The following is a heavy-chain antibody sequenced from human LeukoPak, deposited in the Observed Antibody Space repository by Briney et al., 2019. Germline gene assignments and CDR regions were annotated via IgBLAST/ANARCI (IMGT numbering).Heavy chain of an antibody. CDR1: GFTFSSYA. V-gene: IGHV3-30-3*01. D-gene: IGHD3-22*01. CDR2: ISYDGSNK. J-gene: IGHJ4*02. CDR3: ARGGITMIVVVNDY. Sequence: PGGSLRLSCAASGFTFSSYAMHWARQAPGKGLEWVAVISYDGSNKYYADSVKGRFTISRDNSKNTLYLQMNSLRAEDTAVYYCARGGITMIVVVNDYWGQGTLVTVSS.